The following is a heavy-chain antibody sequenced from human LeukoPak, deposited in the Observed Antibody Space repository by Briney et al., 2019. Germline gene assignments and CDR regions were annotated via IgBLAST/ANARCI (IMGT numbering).Heavy chain of an antibody. J-gene: IGHJ4*02. CDR1: GFTFSKYA. V-gene: IGHV3-30*01. CDR2: ISSDGRTQ. D-gene: IGHD1-26*01. CDR3: ARGPIGGPSRGSIDY. Sequence: PGGSLRLSCAASGFTFSKYAMHWVRQAPGKGLEWVAVISSDGRTQYYADSVKGRFTVSRDDSQNTLYLQMTSLRAEDTAVYYCARGPIGGPSRGSIDYWGQGTLVTVSS.